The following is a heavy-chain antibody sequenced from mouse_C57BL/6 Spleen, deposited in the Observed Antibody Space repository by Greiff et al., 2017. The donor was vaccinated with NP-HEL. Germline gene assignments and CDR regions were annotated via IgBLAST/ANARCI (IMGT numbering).Heavy chain of an antibody. CDR1: GYTFTDYN. CDR3: AREGNYGTFFDY. CDR2: INPNNGGT. Sequence: EVQLQQSGPELVKPGASVKMSCKASGYTFTDYNMHWVKQSHGKSLEWIGYINPNNGGTSYNQKFKGEATLTVNKSSSTAYMELRSLTSEDSAVYYCAREGNYGTFFDYWGQGTTLTVSS. V-gene: IGHV1-22*01. D-gene: IGHD1-1*02. J-gene: IGHJ2*01.